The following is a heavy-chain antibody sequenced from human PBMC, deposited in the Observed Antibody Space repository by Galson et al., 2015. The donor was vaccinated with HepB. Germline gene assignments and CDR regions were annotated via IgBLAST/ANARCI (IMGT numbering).Heavy chain of an antibody. Sequence: GLEWIGYIYNSGSTNYNPSLTSRVTISVDTSKNQFSLKLRSVTAADTAVYYCARDYSSGWYGWYFDLWGSGTLVTVSS. CDR3: ARDYSSGWYGWYFDL. V-gene: IGHV4-59*01. CDR2: IYNSGST. D-gene: IGHD6-19*01. J-gene: IGHJ2*01.